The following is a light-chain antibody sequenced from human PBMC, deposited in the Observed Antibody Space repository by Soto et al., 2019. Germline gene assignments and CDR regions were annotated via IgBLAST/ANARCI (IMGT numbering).Light chain of an antibody. CDR3: SSYTTSNTRQIV. J-gene: IGLJ1*01. CDR2: DVS. V-gene: IGLV2-14*01. Sequence: QSALTQPASVSGSPGQSITISCTGTSSDVGGYNYVSWYQQYPGKAPKFMIYDVSNRPSGVSNRFPGSKSGNTASLTISGLQAEDEADYYCSSYTTSNTRQIVFGTGTKATVL. CDR1: SSDVGGYNY.